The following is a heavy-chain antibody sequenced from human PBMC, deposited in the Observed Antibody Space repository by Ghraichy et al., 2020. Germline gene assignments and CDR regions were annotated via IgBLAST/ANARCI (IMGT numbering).Heavy chain of an antibody. CDR1: GGSISSSSYY. D-gene: IGHD6-13*01. V-gene: IGHV4-39*01. J-gene: IGHJ3*02. Sequence: SETLSLTCTVSGGSISSSSYYWGWIRQPPGKGLEWIGSIYYSGSTYYNPSLKSRVTISVDTSKNQFSLKLSSVTAADTAVYYCARSIAAATDAFDIWGQGTMVTVSS. CDR2: IYYSGST. CDR3: ARSIAAATDAFDI.